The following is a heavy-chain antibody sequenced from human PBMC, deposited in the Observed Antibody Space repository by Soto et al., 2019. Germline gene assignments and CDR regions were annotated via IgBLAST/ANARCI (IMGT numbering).Heavy chain of an antibody. J-gene: IGHJ6*02. V-gene: IGHV1-69*13. Sequence: ASVKVSCKASGGTFSSYAISWVRQAPGQGLEWMGGIIPIFGTANYAQKFQGRVTITADESTSTAYMELSSLRSGDTAVYYCARELKEYYYYGMDVWGQGTTVTVSS. CDR3: ARELKEYYYYGMDV. CDR2: IIPIFGTA. CDR1: GGTFSSYA.